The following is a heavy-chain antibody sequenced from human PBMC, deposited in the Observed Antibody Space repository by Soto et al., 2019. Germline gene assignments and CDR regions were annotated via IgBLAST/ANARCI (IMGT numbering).Heavy chain of an antibody. V-gene: IGHV1-18*01. CDR3: ARDRTILAVAGPGPNWFDS. D-gene: IGHD6-19*01. CDR1: GYTFTSYG. CDR2: ISAYNGNT. Sequence: ASVKVSCKASGYTFTSYGISWVRQAPGQGLEWMGWISAYNGNTNYAQKLQGRVTMTTDTSTSTAYMELRSLRSDDTAVYYCARDRTILAVAGPGPNWFDSWGQGTLVTVSS. J-gene: IGHJ5*01.